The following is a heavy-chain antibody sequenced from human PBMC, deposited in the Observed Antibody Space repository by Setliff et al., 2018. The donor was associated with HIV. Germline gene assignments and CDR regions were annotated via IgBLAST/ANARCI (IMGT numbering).Heavy chain of an antibody. J-gene: IGHJ5*02. CDR1: GGSISSGSNY. CDR2: IYTSGST. Sequence: SETLSLTCTVSGGSISSGSNYWSWIRQPAGKGLEWIGRIYTSGSTNYNPSLKSRVTISVDTSKNQFSLKLRSVTAADTAVYYCARVGPTTAWRAYWFDPWGQGTLVTVSS. CDR3: ARVGPTTAWRAYWFDP. D-gene: IGHD4-17*01. V-gene: IGHV4-61*02.